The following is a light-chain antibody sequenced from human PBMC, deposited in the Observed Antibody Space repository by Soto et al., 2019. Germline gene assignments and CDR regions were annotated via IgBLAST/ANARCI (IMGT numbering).Light chain of an antibody. CDR2: GAS. Sequence: EIVLTQSPGTLSLSPGERATLSCRASQSISSNYLAWYQQKPGQAPRLLIYGASSRATGIPDRFNGSGSGTDFTLTINRLEPEDFAVYYCQQYDTSPLTFGGGTKVDIK. V-gene: IGKV3-20*01. CDR1: QSISSNY. J-gene: IGKJ4*01. CDR3: QQYDTSPLT.